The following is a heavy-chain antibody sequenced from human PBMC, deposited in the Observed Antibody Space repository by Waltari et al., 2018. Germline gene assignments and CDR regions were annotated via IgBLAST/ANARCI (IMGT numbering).Heavy chain of an antibody. J-gene: IGHJ6*02. CDR2: IRYDGSNK. CDR1: GFTFSSYG. Sequence: QVQLVESGGGVVQPGGSLRLSCAASGFTFSSYGMHWVRQAPGEGLEWVAFIRYDGSNKYYADSVKGRFTISRDNSKNTLYLQMNSLRAEDTAVYYCAKPPAPTVSGYGMDVWGQGTTVTVSS. V-gene: IGHV3-30*02. D-gene: IGHD4-17*01. CDR3: AKPPAPTVSGYGMDV.